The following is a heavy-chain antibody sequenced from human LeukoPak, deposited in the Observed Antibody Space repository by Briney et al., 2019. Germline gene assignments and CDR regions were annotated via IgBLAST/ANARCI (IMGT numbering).Heavy chain of an antibody. J-gene: IGHJ4*02. CDR2: IYPGDSDT. CDR3: ARHDFHTVVTPGRY. V-gene: IGHV5-51*01. D-gene: IGHD4-23*01. Sequence: GASLQISFTGSCSSFTSYWIGWVRPLPGKGLEWMGIIYPGDSDTRYSPSFQGQVTISADKSISTAYLQWSSLKASDTAMYYCARHDFHTVVTPGRYWGQGTLVTVSS. CDR1: CSSFTSYW.